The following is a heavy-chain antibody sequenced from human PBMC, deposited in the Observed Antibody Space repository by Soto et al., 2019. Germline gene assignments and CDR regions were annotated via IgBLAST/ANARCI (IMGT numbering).Heavy chain of an antibody. CDR3: ARVTANYYYYYMDV. J-gene: IGHJ6*03. CDR2: IFYSGST. Sequence: PSETLSLTCAVSGDSIYKTNWCGLGRQPPVKGLEWIGDIFYSGSTNYNSSLKSRVTISVDTSKNKFSLKLSSVTAADTAVYYCARVTANYYYYYMDVWGKGTTVTVSS. CDR1: GDSIYKTNW. V-gene: IGHV4-4*02.